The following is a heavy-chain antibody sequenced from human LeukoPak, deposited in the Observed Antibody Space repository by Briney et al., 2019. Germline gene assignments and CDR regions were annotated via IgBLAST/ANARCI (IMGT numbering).Heavy chain of an antibody. J-gene: IGHJ4*02. CDR1: GFTFNTYA. D-gene: IGHD6-19*01. Sequence: SGGSLRLSCEASGFTFNTYAIYWVRQAPGKGLEWVSGICGSGGCTYYADSVKGRFTISRDNSKNTVYLQMNSLTADDTAVYYCAKTTVGSSSGRYPGWPADCWGQGTLVTVSS. CDR3: AKTTVGSSSGRYPGWPADC. CDR2: ICGSGGCT. V-gene: IGHV3-23*01.